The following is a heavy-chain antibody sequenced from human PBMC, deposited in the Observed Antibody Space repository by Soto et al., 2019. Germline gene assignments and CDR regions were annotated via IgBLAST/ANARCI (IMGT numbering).Heavy chain of an antibody. V-gene: IGHV1-8*01. J-gene: IGHJ4*02. Sequence: ASLKVSCKASGYTFTSYDINWVRQATGQGLEWMGWMNPNSGNTGYAQKFQGRVTMTRNTSISTAYMELSSLRSEDTAVYYCARGDLLRYFDTFDYWGQGTLVTVSS. CDR2: MNPNSGNT. CDR1: GYTFTSYD. CDR3: ARGDLLRYFDTFDY. D-gene: IGHD3-9*01.